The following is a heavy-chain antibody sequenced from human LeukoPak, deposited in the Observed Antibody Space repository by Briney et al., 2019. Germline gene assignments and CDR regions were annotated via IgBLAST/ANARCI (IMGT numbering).Heavy chain of an antibody. CDR3: ARHFPEYQLLYDEYNWFDP. CDR1: GGSISSYY. CDR2: IYTSGST. D-gene: IGHD2-2*02. V-gene: IGHV4-4*09. Sequence: SETLSLTCTVSGGSISSYYWSWIRQPPGKGLERIGYIYTSGSTNYNPSLKSRVTISVDTSKNQFSLKLSSVTAADTAVYYCARHFPEYQLLYDEYNWFDPWGQGTLVTVSS. J-gene: IGHJ5*02.